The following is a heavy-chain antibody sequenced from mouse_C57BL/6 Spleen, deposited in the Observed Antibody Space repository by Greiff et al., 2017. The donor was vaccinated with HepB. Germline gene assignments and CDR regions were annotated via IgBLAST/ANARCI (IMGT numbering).Heavy chain of an antibody. J-gene: IGHJ2*01. CDR3: ARPYYYDYGGYFDY. CDR1: GFTFSDYG. D-gene: IGHD2-4*01. CDR2: ISSGSSTI. V-gene: IGHV5-17*01. Sequence: EVKLMESGGGLVKPGGSLKLSCAASGFTFSDYGMHWVRQAPEKGLEWVAYISSGSSTIYYADTVKGRFTISRDNAKNTLFRQMTSLRSEDTAMYYCARPYYYDYGGYFDYWGQGTTLTVSS.